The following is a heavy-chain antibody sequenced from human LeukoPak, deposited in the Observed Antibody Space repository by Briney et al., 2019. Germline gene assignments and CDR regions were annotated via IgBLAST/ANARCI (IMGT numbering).Heavy chain of an antibody. CDR3: ARDPTYYYDSRGYYESIGFDY. J-gene: IGHJ4*02. CDR1: GFTFRSYW. CDR2: ITQDGSEK. V-gene: IGHV3-7*01. Sequence: GGSLRLSCAASGFTFRSYWTRGVRQAPGKGLEGVANITQDGSEKYYVDAVKGRLTISRDNAKNSLYLQMNSLRAEDTAVHYCARDPTYYYDSRGYYESIGFDYWGQGTLVTVSS. D-gene: IGHD3-22*01.